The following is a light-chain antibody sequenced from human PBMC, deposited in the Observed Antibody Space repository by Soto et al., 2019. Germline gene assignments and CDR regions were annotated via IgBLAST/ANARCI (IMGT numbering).Light chain of an antibody. CDR3: SSYTSSSTV. Sequence: QSALTQRASVSGSPGQSITISCTGTSSDVGGYNYVSWYQQHPGKAPKLMIYDVSNRPSGVSNRFSGSKFGNTASLTISGLQAEDEADYYCSSYTSSSTVFGGGTKLTVL. V-gene: IGLV2-14*01. CDR1: SSDVGGYNY. J-gene: IGLJ2*01. CDR2: DVS.